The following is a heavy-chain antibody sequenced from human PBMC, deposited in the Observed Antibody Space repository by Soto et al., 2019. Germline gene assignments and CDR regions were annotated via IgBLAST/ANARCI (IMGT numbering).Heavy chain of an antibody. D-gene: IGHD6-19*01. CDR1: GFTFSSYS. CDR2: ISSSSSTI. CDR3: ARDPAASVAATVRDDY. V-gene: IGHV3-48*01. J-gene: IGHJ4*02. Sequence: PGGSLRLSCAASGFTFSSYSMNWVRQAPGKGLEWVSYISSSSSTIYYADSVKGRFTISRDNAKNSLYLQMNSLRAEDTAVYYCARDPAASVAATVRDDYWGQGTLVTVSS.